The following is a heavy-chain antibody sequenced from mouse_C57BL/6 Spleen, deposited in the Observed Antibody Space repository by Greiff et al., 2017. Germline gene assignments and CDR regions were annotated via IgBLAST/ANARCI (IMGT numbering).Heavy chain of an antibody. V-gene: IGHV1-81*01. J-gene: IGHJ2*01. CDR1: GYTFTSYG. CDR3: AIDYGSSWNFDY. CDR2: IYPRSGNT. D-gene: IGHD1-1*01. Sequence: QVQLKQSGAELARPGASVKLSCKASGYTFTSYGISWVKQRTGQGLEWIGEIYPRSGNTYYNEKFKGKATLTADKSSSTAYMELRSLTSEDSAVYFCAIDYGSSWNFDYWGQGTTLTVSS.